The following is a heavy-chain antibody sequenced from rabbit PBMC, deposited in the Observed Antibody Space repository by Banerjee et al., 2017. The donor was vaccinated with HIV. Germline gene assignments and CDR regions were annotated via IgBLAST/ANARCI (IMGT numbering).Heavy chain of an antibody. D-gene: IGHD6-1*01. CDR1: GFSFSSSYY. J-gene: IGHJ4*01. V-gene: IGHV1S45*01. CDR2: IYTGSSGST. Sequence: QEQLEESGGGLVQPEGSLTLTCTASGFSFSSSYYMCWVRQAPGKGLEWIACIYTGSSGSTYSASWAKGRFTISSHNAQNTLYLQLNSLTAADTATYFCVREAGYGGYGDANLWGPGTLVTVS. CDR3: VREAGYGGYGDANL.